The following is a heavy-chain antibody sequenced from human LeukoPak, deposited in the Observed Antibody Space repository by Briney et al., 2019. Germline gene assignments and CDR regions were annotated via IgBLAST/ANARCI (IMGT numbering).Heavy chain of an antibody. CDR1: GGSISSYY. J-gene: IGHJ4*02. CDR3: ARGGDIVVVPAAMGAHFDY. V-gene: IGHV4-59*01. CDR2: IYYSGST. D-gene: IGHD2-2*01. Sequence: SETLSLTXTVSGGSISSYYWSWIRQPPGKGLEWIGYIYYSGSTNYNPSLKSRVTISVDTSKNRFSLKLSSVTAADTAVYYCARGGDIVVVPAAMGAHFDYWGQGTLVTVSS.